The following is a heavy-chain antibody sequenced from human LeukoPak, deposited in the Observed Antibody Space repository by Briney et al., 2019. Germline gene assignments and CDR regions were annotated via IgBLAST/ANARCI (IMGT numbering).Heavy chain of an antibody. CDR2: IRYDGSNK. CDR1: GFTFSNYG. Sequence: GGSLRLSCVASGFTFSNYGMHWVRQAPGKGLEWVAFIRYDGSNKYYADSVKGRFTISRDNSKNTLYLQTNSLRAEDTAVYFCAKDGVLRYFDWLGYYFDYWGQGTLVTVSS. V-gene: IGHV3-30*02. CDR3: AKDGVLRYFDWLGYYFDY. J-gene: IGHJ4*02. D-gene: IGHD3-9*01.